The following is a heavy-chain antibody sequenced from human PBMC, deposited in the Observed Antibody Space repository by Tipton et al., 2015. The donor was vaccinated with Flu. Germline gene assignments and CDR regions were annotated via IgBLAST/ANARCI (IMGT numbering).Heavy chain of an antibody. CDR2: IKQDGSEK. CDR1: GFTFSTYW. CDR3: ARDPAAYCGTTPCPPAYFDF. D-gene: IGHD2-2*01. V-gene: IGHV3-7*01. J-gene: IGHJ4*02. Sequence: SLRLSCAASGFTFSTYWMSWVRQAPGKGLEWVANIKQDGSEKYYVGSVKGRFTISRDNAKNSLYLQINNLRAEDTAVYYCARDPAAYCGTTPCPPAYFDFWGQGTLVTVSS.